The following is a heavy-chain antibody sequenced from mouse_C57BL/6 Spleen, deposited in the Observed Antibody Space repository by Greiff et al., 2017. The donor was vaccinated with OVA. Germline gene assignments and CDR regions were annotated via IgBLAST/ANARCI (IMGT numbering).Heavy chain of an antibody. J-gene: IGHJ1*03. CDR1: GYTFTSYW. CDR2: IDPSDSET. Sequence: QVQLQQSGAELVRPGSSVKLSCKASGYTFTSYWMHWVKQRPIQGLEWIGNIDPSDSETHYNQKFKDKATLTVDKSSSTAYMQLSSLTSEDSAVYYCASEGPMVTSWYFEVWGTGTTVTVSS. V-gene: IGHV1-52*01. D-gene: IGHD2-2*01. CDR3: ASEGPMVTSWYFEV.